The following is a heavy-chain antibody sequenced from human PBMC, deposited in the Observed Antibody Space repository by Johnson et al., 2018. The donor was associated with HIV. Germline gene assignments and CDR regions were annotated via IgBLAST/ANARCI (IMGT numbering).Heavy chain of an antibody. J-gene: IGHJ3*02. CDR1: GFTVSNNF. Sequence: VQLVESGGGLMQPGGSLRLSCVASGFTVSNNFMSWVRQAPGKGLEWVSVIYSGGRTYYTDSVKGRFTISRDNAKNSLYLQMNSLRAEDTAVYYCAKGDYNFWSGDAFDIWGQGTMVTVSS. CDR3: AKGDYNFWSGDAFDI. D-gene: IGHD3-3*01. CDR2: IYSGGRT. V-gene: IGHV3-66*03.